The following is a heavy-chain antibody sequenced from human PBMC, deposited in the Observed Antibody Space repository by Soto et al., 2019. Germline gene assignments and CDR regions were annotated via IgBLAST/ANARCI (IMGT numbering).Heavy chain of an antibody. D-gene: IGHD4-17*01. V-gene: IGHV3-66*01. Sequence: EVQLVESGGGLVQPGGSLRLSCAASGFTVSSLYMTWVRQAPGKGLQWVAVISSGGSTYYADSVKGRFTISRDNSRDSLYLQMNSLRVDDTAIYYCASPRDYCVTTSNCFIAFDIWGQGTRVTVSS. CDR2: ISSGGST. J-gene: IGHJ3*02. CDR3: ASPRDYCVTTSNCFIAFDI. CDR1: GFTVSSLY.